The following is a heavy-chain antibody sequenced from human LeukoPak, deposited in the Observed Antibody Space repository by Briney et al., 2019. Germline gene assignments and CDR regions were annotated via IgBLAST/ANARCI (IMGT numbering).Heavy chain of an antibody. J-gene: IGHJ6*02. CDR3: ASPPGGIADYYYGMDV. Sequence: SVKVSCKASGGTFSSYAISWVRQAPGQGLEWMGGIIPIFGTANYAQKFQGRVTITADESTSTAYMELNSLRSEDTAVYYCASPPGGIADYYYGMDVWGQGATVTVSS. CDR1: GGTFSSYA. D-gene: IGHD6-13*01. V-gene: IGHV1-69*13. CDR2: IIPIFGTA.